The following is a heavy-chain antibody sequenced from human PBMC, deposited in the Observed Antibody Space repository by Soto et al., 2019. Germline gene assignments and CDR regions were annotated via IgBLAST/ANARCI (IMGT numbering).Heavy chain of an antibody. CDR3: ARDLEAKVHFDY. J-gene: IGHJ4*02. Sequence: ASVKVSCKASGYTFTSYYMHWVRQAPGQGLEWMGIINPSRGSTSYAQKFQGRVTMTRDTSTSTVYMELSSLRSEDTAVYYCARDLEAKVHFDYWGQGTLVTVSS. CDR1: GYTFTSYY. V-gene: IGHV1-46*03. CDR2: INPSRGST. D-gene: IGHD3-3*01.